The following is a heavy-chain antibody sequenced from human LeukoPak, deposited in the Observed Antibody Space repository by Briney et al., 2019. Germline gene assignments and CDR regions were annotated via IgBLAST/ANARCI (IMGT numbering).Heavy chain of an antibody. J-gene: IGHJ4*02. Sequence: GASVKVSCKASGYIFTNYHINWVRQATGQGLEWMGWMNPNSGNTGYAQKFQGRVTMTRNTSISTAYMELSSLRSEDTAVYYCARVEGYCSGGSCYRRPPGDYWGQGTLVTVSS. V-gene: IGHV1-8*01. CDR3: ARVEGYCSGGSCYRRPPGDY. D-gene: IGHD2-15*01. CDR2: MNPNSGNT. CDR1: GYIFTNYH.